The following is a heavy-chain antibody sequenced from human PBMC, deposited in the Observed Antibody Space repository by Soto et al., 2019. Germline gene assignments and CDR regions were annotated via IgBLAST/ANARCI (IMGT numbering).Heavy chain of an antibody. CDR1: GYTFTSYG. Sequence: QVQLVQSGAEVKKPGASVKVSCKASGYTFTSYGISWVRQAPGQGLEWMGWISAYNGNTNYAQKLQCRVTMTTDTSTSTAYMELRSLRSDDTAVYYCARDLGAPSGYYGSGSDGTEDYWGQGTLVTVSS. D-gene: IGHD3-10*01. CDR2: ISAYNGNT. J-gene: IGHJ4*02. CDR3: ARDLGAPSGYYGSGSDGTEDY. V-gene: IGHV1-18*01.